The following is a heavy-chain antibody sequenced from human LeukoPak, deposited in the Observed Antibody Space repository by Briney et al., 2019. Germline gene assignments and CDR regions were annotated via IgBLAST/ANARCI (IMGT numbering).Heavy chain of an antibody. Sequence: PGGSLRLSCAASGFTFSSYAMSWVRQAPGKGLEWVSAISGSGGSTYYADSVKGRFTISRDNSKNTLYLQMNSLRAEDTALYYCAKDSRPGIAVAAALVWGQGTLVTVSS. CDR1: GFTFSSYA. CDR2: ISGSGGST. V-gene: IGHV3-23*01. CDR3: AKDSRPGIAVAAALV. J-gene: IGHJ4*02. D-gene: IGHD6-19*01.